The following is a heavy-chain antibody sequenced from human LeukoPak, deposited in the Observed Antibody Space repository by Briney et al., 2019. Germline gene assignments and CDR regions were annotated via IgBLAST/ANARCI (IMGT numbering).Heavy chain of an antibody. CDR1: GGSISSSSYY. Sequence: PSETLSLTCTVSGGSISSSSYYWGWIRQPPGKGLGWIGSVYYSGSTYYNPSLKGRVTISVDTSKNQFSLKLSSVTAADTAVYYCARIQGWFDPWGQGTLVTVSS. V-gene: IGHV4-39*07. CDR3: ARIQGWFDP. CDR2: VYYSGST. J-gene: IGHJ5*02.